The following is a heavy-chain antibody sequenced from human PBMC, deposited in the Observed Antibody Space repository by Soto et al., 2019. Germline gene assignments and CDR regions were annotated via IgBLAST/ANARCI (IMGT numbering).Heavy chain of an antibody. CDR3: AREYCTSSSCYGVDY. CDR1: GYTFRTYG. V-gene: IGHV1-18*01. Sequence: QVQLVQSGDEVKKPGASVKVSCKASGYTFRTYGISWVRQAPGQGLEWMGWISGHNGDTYYAQEVQGRVTMTTDTSTGTVYMELRSLRSDDTALYYCAREYCTSSSCYGVDYWGQGTLVIVSS. CDR2: ISGHNGDT. D-gene: IGHD2-2*01. J-gene: IGHJ4*02.